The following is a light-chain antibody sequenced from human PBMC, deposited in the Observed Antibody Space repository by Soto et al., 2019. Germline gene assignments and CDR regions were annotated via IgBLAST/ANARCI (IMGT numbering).Light chain of an antibody. V-gene: IGLV1-51*01. CDR2: DNN. Sequence: QAVVTQSPSVSAAPGQKATISCSGSSSNIGNNYVSWYQQLPGTAPKLLIYDNNKRPSGIPDRFSGSKSGTSGTLDITGLQTGDEADYYCATWDGSLPGEVFGGGTKLTVL. CDR1: SSNIGNNY. CDR3: ATWDGSLPGEV. J-gene: IGLJ2*01.